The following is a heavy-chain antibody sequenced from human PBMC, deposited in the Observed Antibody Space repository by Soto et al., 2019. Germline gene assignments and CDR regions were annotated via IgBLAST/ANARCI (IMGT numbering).Heavy chain of an antibody. Sequence: PGGSLRLSCAASGFIFGDYAMGWIRQAPGKGLEWISYISLSGYVKYYTDSVKGRFTSSRDNAKNSLHLQMDDLAAGDTAVYYCVSWYHGFDVRGQGTRVTVSS. D-gene: IGHD6-13*01. CDR3: VSWYHGFDV. V-gene: IGHV3-11*01. CDR2: ISLSGYVK. J-gene: IGHJ5*02. CDR1: GFIFGDYA.